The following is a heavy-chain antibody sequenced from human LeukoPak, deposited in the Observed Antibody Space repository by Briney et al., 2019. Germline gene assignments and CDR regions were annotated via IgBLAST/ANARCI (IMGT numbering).Heavy chain of an antibody. CDR1: GGTFSSYA. J-gene: IGHJ5*02. Sequence: SVKVSCKASGGTFSSYAISWVRQAPGQGLEWMGGITPIFGTANYAQKFQGRVTITADESTSTAYMELSSLRSEDTAVYYCARESSGWLINWFDPWGQGTLVTVSS. D-gene: IGHD6-19*01. CDR3: ARESSGWLINWFDP. CDR2: ITPIFGTA. V-gene: IGHV1-69*13.